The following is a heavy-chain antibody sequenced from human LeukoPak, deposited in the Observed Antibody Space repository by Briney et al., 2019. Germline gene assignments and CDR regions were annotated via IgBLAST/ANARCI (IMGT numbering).Heavy chain of an antibody. Sequence: GGSLRLSCAASGFIFSSYAMHWVRQAPGKGLEWVAVKAFDGSDEYYADSVKGRFTISRDNSKNTLYLQMNSLRGEDTAVYYCAKSLRTRIYYFDYWGQGTLVTVSS. CDR2: KAFDGSDE. J-gene: IGHJ4*02. V-gene: IGHV3-30*04. D-gene: IGHD1-7*01. CDR3: AKSLRTRIYYFDY. CDR1: GFIFSSYA.